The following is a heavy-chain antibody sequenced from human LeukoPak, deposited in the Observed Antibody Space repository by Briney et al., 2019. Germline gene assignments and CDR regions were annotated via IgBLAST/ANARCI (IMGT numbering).Heavy chain of an antibody. CDR3: AKVADQYYYSYFYYMDV. J-gene: IGHJ6*03. CDR1: GFTFSSYA. Sequence: GGSLRLSCAASGFTFSSYAMSWVRQAPGKGLEWVAVISYDGSSKDYADSVKGRFTISRDNSKNTLYLQMNSLRVEDTAVYYCAKVADQYYYSYFYYMDVWGKGTKVTVSS. D-gene: IGHD2/OR15-2a*01. V-gene: IGHV3-30*18. CDR2: ISYDGSSK.